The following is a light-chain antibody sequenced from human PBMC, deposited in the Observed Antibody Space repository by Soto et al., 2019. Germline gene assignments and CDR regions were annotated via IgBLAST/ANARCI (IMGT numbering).Light chain of an antibody. CDR3: QQYNNWRIT. V-gene: IGKV3-20*01. Sequence: EIVLTQSPGTLSLSPGERATLSCRASQSVSSTYLAWYQQKPGQAPRLLIYGASSRATGIPDRFSGSGSGTEFTLTISSLQSEDFAVYYCQQYNNWRITFGQGTRLEIK. CDR1: QSVSSTY. J-gene: IGKJ5*01. CDR2: GAS.